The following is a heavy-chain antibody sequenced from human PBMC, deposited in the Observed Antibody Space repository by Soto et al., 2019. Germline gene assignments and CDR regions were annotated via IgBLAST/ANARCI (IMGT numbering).Heavy chain of an antibody. V-gene: IGHV3-33*01. CDR3: ARAESMEVAGTGYYFDS. J-gene: IGHJ4*02. Sequence: QVPLVESGGGVVQPGRSLRLSCAASGFTFSSYGMHWVRQAPGKGLEWVAVTWYDGSNNYYGDSVKGRFIVSRDNSKKTVYLQMNTLRAEDTAVDYCARAESMEVAGTGYYFDSWGQGTLVTVSS. CDR1: GFTFSSYG. CDR2: TWYDGSNN. D-gene: IGHD6-19*01.